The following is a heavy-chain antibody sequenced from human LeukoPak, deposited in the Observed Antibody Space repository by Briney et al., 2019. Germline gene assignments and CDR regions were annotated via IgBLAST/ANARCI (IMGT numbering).Heavy chain of an antibody. CDR2: ISYDGSNK. J-gene: IGHJ4*02. D-gene: IGHD3-22*01. CDR3: AREESGYDSSGYYGY. V-gene: IGHV3-30*03. Sequence: PGGSLRLSCAASGFTFSSYGMHWVRQAPGKGLEWVAVISYDGSNKYYADSVKGRFTISRDNSKNTLYLQMNSLRAEDTAVYYCAREESGYDSSGYYGYWGQGTLVTVSS. CDR1: GFTFSSYG.